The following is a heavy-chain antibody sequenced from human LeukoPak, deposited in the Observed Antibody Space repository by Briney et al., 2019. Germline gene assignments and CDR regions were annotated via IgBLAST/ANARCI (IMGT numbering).Heavy chain of an antibody. D-gene: IGHD1-7*01. V-gene: IGHV3-48*01. CDR1: GFTFSSYS. CDR2: ISRRSATI. Sequence: GGSLRLSCAASGFTFSSYSMNWVRQAPGKGLEWVSCISRRSATIYYADSVKGRFTISRDNSKNTLYLQMNSLRAEDTAVYYCAKRRGLELLYYYYMDVWGKGTTVTVSS. CDR3: AKRRGLELLYYYYMDV. J-gene: IGHJ6*03.